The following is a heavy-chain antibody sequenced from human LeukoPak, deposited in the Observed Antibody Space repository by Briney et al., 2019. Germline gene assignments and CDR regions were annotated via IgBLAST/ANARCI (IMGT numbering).Heavy chain of an antibody. CDR3: ARGGGTVAYFDY. CDR2: INPNIGGT. D-gene: IGHD6-19*01. CDR1: GYTFTGYY. J-gene: IGHJ4*02. Sequence: ASVKVSCKASGYTFTGYYIHWVRRAPGQGLEWMGWINPNIGGTNYAQKFQGRVTMTRDTSISTAYMELSSLRSDDTAVYYCARGGGTVAYFDYWGQGTLVTVSS. V-gene: IGHV1-2*02.